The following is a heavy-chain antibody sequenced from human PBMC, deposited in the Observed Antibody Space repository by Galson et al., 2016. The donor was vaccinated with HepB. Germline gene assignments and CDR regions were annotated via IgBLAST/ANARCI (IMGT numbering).Heavy chain of an antibody. V-gene: IGHV4-39*01. Sequence: SETLSLTCTVSGGSIRSTNYYWGWIRQPPGKGLEWIGSMYFSGNTYYNPSLKSRVTMSVDTSKNEFSLKLSSVTAADTAVYYCARGFTEVSMIVVVFTSASYFFDYWGQGILVTVSS. CDR2: MYFSGNT. J-gene: IGHJ4*02. D-gene: IGHD3-22*01. CDR3: ARGFTEVSMIVVVFTSASYFFDY. CDR1: GGSIRSTNYY.